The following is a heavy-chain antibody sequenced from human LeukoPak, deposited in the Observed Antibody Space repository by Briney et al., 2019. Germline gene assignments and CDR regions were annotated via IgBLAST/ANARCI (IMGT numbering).Heavy chain of an antibody. Sequence: GSSVKVSCKASGGTFSSYAISWVRQAPGQGLEWMGGIIPIFGTANYAQKFQGRVTITADESPSTAYMELSSLRSEDTAVYYCASSGSYTQDYFDYWGQGTMVTVSS. V-gene: IGHV1-69*01. CDR1: GGTFSSYA. D-gene: IGHD1-26*01. CDR2: IIPIFGTA. J-gene: IGHJ4*02. CDR3: ASSGSYTQDYFDY.